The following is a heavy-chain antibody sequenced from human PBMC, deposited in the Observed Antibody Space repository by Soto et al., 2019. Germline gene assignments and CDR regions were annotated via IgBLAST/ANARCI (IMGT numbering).Heavy chain of an antibody. Sequence: TGGSLRLSCASSGFTFDDYAMHWVRQAPGKGLEWVSGISWNSGSIGYADSVKGRFTISRDNAKNSLYLQMNSLRAEDTALYYCAKDIRGSYAHDAFDIWGQGTMVTVSS. D-gene: IGHD5-12*01. V-gene: IGHV3-9*01. J-gene: IGHJ3*02. CDR3: AKDIRGSYAHDAFDI. CDR1: GFTFDDYA. CDR2: ISWNSGSI.